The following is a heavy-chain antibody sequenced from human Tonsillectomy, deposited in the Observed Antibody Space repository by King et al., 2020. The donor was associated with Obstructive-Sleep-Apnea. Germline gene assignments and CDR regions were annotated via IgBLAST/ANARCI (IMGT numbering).Heavy chain of an antibody. CDR1: GFSLSDGRLG. V-gene: IGHV2-26*01. CDR3: LRPTPDSPDF. CDR2: IFYNDEK. Sequence: VTLKESGPVLVKPTETLTLTCTVSGFSLSDGRLGVSWIRQPPGMALEWLAHIFYNDEKSFSPSLESRLSISKDTSKSQVVLSMTNMDPVDTATYYCLRPTPDSPDFWGQGNLVTVSS. J-gene: IGHJ4*02. D-gene: IGHD2-15*01.